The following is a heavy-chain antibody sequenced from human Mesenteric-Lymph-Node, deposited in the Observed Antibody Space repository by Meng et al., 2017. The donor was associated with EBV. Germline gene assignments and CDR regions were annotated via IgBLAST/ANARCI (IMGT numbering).Heavy chain of an antibody. D-gene: IGHD3-16*01. Sequence: VLLHEAGPGLGKPSGTRSLTGAGSGVSMSRVSGWNGVRQTPGKGLEWIGEVSHSGITNYNPSLETRVIISLDKSKNQFSLRLTSVTAADTAVYFCARRWVLRTPFDFWGQGSLVTVSS. CDR3: ARRWVLRTPFDF. J-gene: IGHJ4*02. V-gene: IGHV4-4*02. CDR2: VSHSGIT. CDR1: GVSMSRVSG.